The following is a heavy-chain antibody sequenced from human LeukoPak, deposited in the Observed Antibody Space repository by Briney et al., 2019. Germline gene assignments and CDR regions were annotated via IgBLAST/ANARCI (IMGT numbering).Heavy chain of an antibody. CDR3: ATRITMVRGASYGMDV. D-gene: IGHD3-10*01. J-gene: IGHJ6*01. CDR2: INHSGST. CDR1: GGSFSGYY. V-gene: IGHV4-34*01. Sequence: SETLSLTCAVYGGSFSGYYRSWIRQPPGKGLEWIGEINHSGSTNYNPSLKSRVTISVDTSKNQFSLKLSSVTAADTAVYYSATRITMVRGASYGMDVWGQGTTVTVSS.